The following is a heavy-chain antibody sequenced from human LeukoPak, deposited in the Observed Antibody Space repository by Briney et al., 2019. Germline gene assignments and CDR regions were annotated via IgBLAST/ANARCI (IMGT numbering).Heavy chain of an antibody. D-gene: IGHD6-13*01. V-gene: IGHV4-34*01. J-gene: IGHJ4*02. CDR2: INHSGST. Sequence: SETLSLTCAVYGGSFSGYYWSWIRQPPGKGLEWIGEINHSGSTNYNPSLKSQVTISVDTSKNQFSLKLSSVTAADTAVYYCARGDIAAAVGAYYFDYWGQGTLVTVSS. CDR1: GGSFSGYY. CDR3: ARGDIAAAVGAYYFDY.